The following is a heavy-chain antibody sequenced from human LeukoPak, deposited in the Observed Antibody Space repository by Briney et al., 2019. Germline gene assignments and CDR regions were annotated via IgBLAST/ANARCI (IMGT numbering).Heavy chain of an antibody. D-gene: IGHD5-12*01. CDR2: ISSSGTTI. J-gene: IGHJ5*02. V-gene: IGHV3-48*02. CDR1: GFTFSSYS. CDR3: ARETGYSGYDH. Sequence: PGGSLRLSCAASGFTFSSYSMNWVRQAPGKGLEWVSYISSSGTTIYYADSVKGRFTISRDNAKNSLYLQMNSLGDEDTAVYYCARETGYSGYDHWGQGTLVTVSS.